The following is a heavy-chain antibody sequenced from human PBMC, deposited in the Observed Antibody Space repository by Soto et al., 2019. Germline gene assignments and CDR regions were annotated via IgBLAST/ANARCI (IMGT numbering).Heavy chain of an antibody. CDR2: IRSKAYSGTT. CDR1: GFTFGDYA. CDR3: TRVRYYGSGSYAFDY. V-gene: IGHV3-49*03. D-gene: IGHD3-10*01. J-gene: IGHJ4*02. Sequence: PGGSLRLSCTASGFTFGDYAMSWFRQAPGKGLEWVGFIRSKAYSGTTEYAASVKGRFTISRDDSKSIAYLQMNSLKTEDTAVYYCTRVRYYGSGSYAFDYWGQGTLVTVSS.